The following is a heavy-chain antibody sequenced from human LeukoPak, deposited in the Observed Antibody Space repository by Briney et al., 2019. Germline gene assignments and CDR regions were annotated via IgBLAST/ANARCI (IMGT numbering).Heavy chain of an antibody. J-gene: IGHJ4*02. CDR3: ARGHLVGLTFHCSSTSCYNGAFDY. CDR2: INWNGGST. Sequence: PGGSLRLSCAASGFTFSSYAMSWVRQAPGKGLEWVSGINWNGGSTGYADSVKGRFTISRDNAKNSLYLQMNSLRAEDTALYYCARGHLVGLTFHCSSTSCYNGAFDYWGQGTLVTVSS. V-gene: IGHV3-20*04. D-gene: IGHD2-2*02. CDR1: GFTFSSYA.